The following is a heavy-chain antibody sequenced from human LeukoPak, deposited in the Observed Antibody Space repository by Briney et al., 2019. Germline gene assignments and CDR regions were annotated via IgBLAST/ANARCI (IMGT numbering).Heavy chain of an antibody. V-gene: IGHV4-4*07. CDR1: GGSISSYY. J-gene: IGHJ4*02. D-gene: IGHD3-22*01. Sequence: SETLSLTCTVSGGSISSYYWSWIRQPAGKGLEWIGRIYTSGSTNYNPSLKSRVTMSVDMSKNQFSLKLSSVTAADTAVYYCAGGYYYDSSGYRFDYWGQGTLVTVSS. CDR2: IYTSGST. CDR3: AGGYYYDSSGYRFDY.